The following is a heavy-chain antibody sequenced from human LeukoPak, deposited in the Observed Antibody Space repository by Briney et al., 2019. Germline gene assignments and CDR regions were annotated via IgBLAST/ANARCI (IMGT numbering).Heavy chain of an antibody. CDR1: DGSFTGYY. J-gene: IGHJ4*02. CDR2: ISSSSSTI. Sequence: PSETLSLTCAVSDGSFTGYYWNWVRQAPGKGLEWVSYISSSSSTIYYADSVKGRFTISRDNAKNSLYLQMNSLRAEDTAVYYCATGDVLRFLEWLLPGSIDYWGQGTLVTVSS. D-gene: IGHD3-3*01. V-gene: IGHV3-48*01. CDR3: ATGDVLRFLEWLLPGSIDY.